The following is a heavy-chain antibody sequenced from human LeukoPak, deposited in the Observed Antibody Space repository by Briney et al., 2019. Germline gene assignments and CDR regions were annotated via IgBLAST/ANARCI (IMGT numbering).Heavy chain of an antibody. CDR3: ARESIVVVPAAILPNWFDP. D-gene: IGHD2-2*02. Sequence: SETLSLTCTVSGGSISSSSYFWGWIRQPPGKGLEWIGNINYSGRTYYNPSLKSRVTISVDTSKNQFSLRLSSVTAADTAVYYCARESIVVVPAAILPNWFDPWGQGTLVTVSS. CDR1: GGSISSSSYF. V-gene: IGHV4-39*07. J-gene: IGHJ5*02. CDR2: INYSGRT.